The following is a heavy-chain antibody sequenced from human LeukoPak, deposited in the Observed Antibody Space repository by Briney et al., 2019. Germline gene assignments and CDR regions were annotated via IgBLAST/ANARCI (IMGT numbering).Heavy chain of an antibody. D-gene: IGHD4-23*01. CDR3: ARGPWPRHYGGNSLYLDY. Sequence: SETLSLTCTVSGGSISSSSYYWGWIRQPPGKGLEWIGSIYYSGSTYYNPSLKSRVTISVDTSKNQFSLKLSSVTAADTAVYCCARGPWPRHYGGNSLYLDYWGQGTLVTVSS. CDR1: GGSISSSSYY. CDR2: IYYSGST. J-gene: IGHJ4*02. V-gene: IGHV4-39*01.